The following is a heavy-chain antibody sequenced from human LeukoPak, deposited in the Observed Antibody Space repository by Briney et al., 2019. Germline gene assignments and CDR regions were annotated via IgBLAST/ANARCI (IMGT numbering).Heavy chain of an antibody. V-gene: IGHV4-4*02. CDR1: GGSIXGXXX. Sequence: SETLSLTCAVSGGSIXGXXXXXXXXXPPXXGXGXXGEIXHSGSXNYNPYLKSRVTISVDKSKNQFSMKLSSVTAADTAVYYCARDDTGDGDYVDGMDVWGQGPTVPVSS. CDR2: IXHSGSX. J-gene: IGHJ6*02. D-gene: IGHD4-17*01. CDR3: ARDDTGDGDYVDGMDV.